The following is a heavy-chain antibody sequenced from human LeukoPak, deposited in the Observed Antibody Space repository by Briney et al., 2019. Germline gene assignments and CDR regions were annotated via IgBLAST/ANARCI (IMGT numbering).Heavy chain of an antibody. J-gene: IGHJ6*02. CDR2: ISSSSSTI. CDR1: GFTFSSYS. Sequence: GGSLRLSCAASGFTFSSYSMNRVRQAPGKGLEWVSYISSSSSTIYYADSVKGRFTISRDNAKNSLYLQMNSLRAEDTAVYYCARDQIAARLYLGYYYGMDVWGQGTTVTVSS. D-gene: IGHD6-6*01. V-gene: IGHV3-48*01. CDR3: ARDQIAARLYLGYYYGMDV.